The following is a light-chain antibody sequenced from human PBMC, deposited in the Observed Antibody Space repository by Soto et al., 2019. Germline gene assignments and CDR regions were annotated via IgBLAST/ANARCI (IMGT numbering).Light chain of an antibody. CDR3: SSYAGRNIVV. J-gene: IGLJ2*01. Sequence: QSALTQPPSASGSPGQSVTISCTGTSSDVGGYNFVSWYQQHPGKAPKLMIYEVSERPSGVPDRFSGSKSGNTASLTVSGLQAEDEADYYCSSYAGRNIVVFGGGTKVPVL. V-gene: IGLV2-8*01. CDR2: EVS. CDR1: SSDVGGYNF.